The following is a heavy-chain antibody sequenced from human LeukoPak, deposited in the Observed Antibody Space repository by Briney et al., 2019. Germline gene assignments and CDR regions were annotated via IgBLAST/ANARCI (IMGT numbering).Heavy chain of an antibody. J-gene: IGHJ4*02. Sequence: GGSLKLSCTASGFAFDEHGMSWVRQVPGKGLEWVSGINWSGGSTGYADPLRGRFTISRDNAKNSLYLQMDSLRAEDTALYYCARAPITSPFYFDSWGQGTLVTVSS. D-gene: IGHD2-2*01. V-gene: IGHV3-20*04. CDR1: GFAFDEHG. CDR2: INWSGGST. CDR3: ARAPITSPFYFDS.